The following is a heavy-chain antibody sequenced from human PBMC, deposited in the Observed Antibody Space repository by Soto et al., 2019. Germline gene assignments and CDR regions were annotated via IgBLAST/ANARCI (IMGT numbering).Heavy chain of an antibody. CDR3: ARVGAGSSRTSEYFQH. V-gene: IGHV1-69*02. CDR2: IIPILGIA. J-gene: IGHJ1*01. D-gene: IGHD6-13*01. Sequence: SVKVSCKASGGTFSSYTISWVRQAPGQGLEWMGRIIPILGIANYAQKFQGRVTITADKSTSTAYMELSSLRSEDTAVYYCARVGAGSSRTSEYFQHWGQGTLVTVSS. CDR1: GGTFSSYT.